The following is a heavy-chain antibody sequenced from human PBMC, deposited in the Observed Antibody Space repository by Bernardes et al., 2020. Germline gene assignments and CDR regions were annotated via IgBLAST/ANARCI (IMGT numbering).Heavy chain of an antibody. CDR1: GFTFSSYC. J-gene: IGHJ4*02. Sequence: GGSLRLSCAASGFTFSSYCMNWVRQTPGKGLEWVANIKQDGSEKYYVDSVKGRFTISRDNAKNSLYLQMNSLRAEDTAVYYCARPYGSGRGLELWGQGTPATVS. V-gene: IGHV3-7*03. CDR3: ARPYGSGRGLEL. CDR2: IKQDGSEK. D-gene: IGHD3-10*01.